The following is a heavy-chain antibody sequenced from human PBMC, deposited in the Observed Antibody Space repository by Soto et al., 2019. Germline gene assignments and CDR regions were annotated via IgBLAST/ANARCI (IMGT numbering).Heavy chain of an antibody. V-gene: IGHV1-3*01. Sequence: ASVQVSCKTFGYTFTNCVIHWVRQAPGQGLEWMGWINAGTGNTKYSQKLQDRLTISRDTSAATAYLDLSRLASEDTAVYYCARGRASWYWDFWGHGTLVTVSS. CDR2: INAGTGNT. D-gene: IGHD2-8*02. J-gene: IGHJ4*01. CDR3: ARGRASWYWDF. CDR1: GYTFTNCV.